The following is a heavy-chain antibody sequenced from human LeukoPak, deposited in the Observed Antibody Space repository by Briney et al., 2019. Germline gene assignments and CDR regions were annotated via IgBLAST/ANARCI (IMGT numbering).Heavy chain of an antibody. CDR1: GFTFSSYG. CDR2: ISYDGSNK. V-gene: IGHV3-33*05. J-gene: IGHJ6*02. Sequence: HSGGSLRLSCAASGFTFSSYGIHWVRQAPGKGLEWVAVISYDGSNKYYADSAKGRFTISRDNSKNTLYLQMNSLRAEDTAVYYCASDSSGYSFYYGMDVWGQGTTVTVSS. CDR3: ASDSSGYSFYYGMDV. D-gene: IGHD3-22*01.